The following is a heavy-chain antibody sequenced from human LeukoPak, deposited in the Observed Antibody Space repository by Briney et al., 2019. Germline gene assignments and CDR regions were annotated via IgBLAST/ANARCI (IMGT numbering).Heavy chain of an antibody. CDR1: GGSISSYY. J-gene: IGHJ4*02. D-gene: IGHD1-26*01. V-gene: IGHV4-59*01. CDR3: ASAGSWRTYYFDY. CDR2: IYYSGST. Sequence: PSETLSLTCTVSGGSISSYYWSWIRQPPGKGLEWIGYIYYSGSTNYNPSLKSRVTISVDTSKNQFSLKLSSVTAADTAVYYCASAGSWRTYYFDYWGQGTLVTVSS.